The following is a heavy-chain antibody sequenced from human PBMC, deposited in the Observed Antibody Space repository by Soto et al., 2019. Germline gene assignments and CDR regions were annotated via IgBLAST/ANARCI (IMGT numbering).Heavy chain of an antibody. D-gene: IGHD3-10*01. CDR1: GGSFSGYY. J-gene: IGHJ5*02. Sequence: SETLSLTCAVYGGSFSGYYWSWIRQPPGKGLEWIGEINHSGSTNYNPSLKSRVTISVDTSKNQFSLKLSSVTAADTAVYYCARGGEAYYGSVSYYNGNNWFDPWGQGTLVNVSS. CDR2: INHSGST. CDR3: ARGGEAYYGSVSYYNGNNWFDP. V-gene: IGHV4-34*01.